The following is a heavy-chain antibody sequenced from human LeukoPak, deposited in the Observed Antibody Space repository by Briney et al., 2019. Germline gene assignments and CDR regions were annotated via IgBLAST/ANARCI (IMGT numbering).Heavy chain of an antibody. V-gene: IGHV4-31*03. CDR2: IYYSGST. CDR1: GGSISSGGYY. D-gene: IGHD6-19*01. J-gene: IGHJ4*02. CDR3: ARGEIAVAGTGFDY. Sequence: SETLSLTCTVSGGSISSGGYYWGWIRQHPGKGLEWIGYIYYSGSTYYNPSLKSRVTISVDTSKNQFSLKLNSVTPEDTAVYYCARGEIAVAGTGFDYWGQGTLVTVSS.